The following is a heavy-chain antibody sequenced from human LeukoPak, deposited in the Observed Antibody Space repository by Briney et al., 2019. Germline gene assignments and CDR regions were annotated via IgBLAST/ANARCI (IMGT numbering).Heavy chain of an antibody. D-gene: IGHD6-13*01. V-gene: IGHV3-23*01. J-gene: IGHJ4*02. CDR1: GLTFSSYA. Sequence: GGSLRLSCAASGLTFSSYAMSWVRQAPGKGLEWVSAISGTGGSTYYADSVKGRFTISRDNAKNSLYLQMNSLRAEDTAVYYCARDGPRSVSGSSYFDYWGQGTLVTVSS. CDR2: ISGTGGST. CDR3: ARDGPRSVSGSSYFDY.